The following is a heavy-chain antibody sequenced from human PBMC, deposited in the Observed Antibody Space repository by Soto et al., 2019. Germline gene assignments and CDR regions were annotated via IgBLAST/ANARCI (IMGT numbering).Heavy chain of an antibody. CDR2: IKSKTDGGTT. CDR3: TTASVPTIYYYYGMDV. V-gene: IGHV3-15*07. D-gene: IGHD6-6*01. CDR1: GFTFSNAW. J-gene: IGHJ6*02. Sequence: GGSLRLSCAASGFTFSNAWMNWVRQAPGKGLEWVGRIKSKTDGGTTDYAAPVKGRFTISRDDSKNTLYLQMNSLKTEDTAVYYCTTASVPTIYYYYGMDVWGQGTTVTVSS.